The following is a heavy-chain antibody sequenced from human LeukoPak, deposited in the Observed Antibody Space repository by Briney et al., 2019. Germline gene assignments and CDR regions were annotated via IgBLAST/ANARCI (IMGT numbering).Heavy chain of an antibody. CDR3: AKAFVVVSDFDY. D-gene: IGHD2-21*01. CDR1: GFTFSSYG. V-gene: IGHV3-23*01. Sequence: GGRLRLSCAASGFTFSSYGMGWVRQAPGKGLEWVAAISGSGGSTYYADSLKGRFTISRDNSKNTLFLQMNSLRTEDTAIYYCAKAFVVVSDFDYWGQGTLVTVSS. CDR2: ISGSGGST. J-gene: IGHJ4*02.